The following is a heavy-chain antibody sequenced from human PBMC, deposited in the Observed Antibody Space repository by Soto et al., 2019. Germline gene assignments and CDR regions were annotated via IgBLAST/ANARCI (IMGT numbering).Heavy chain of an antibody. J-gene: IGHJ5*02. CDR3: ARDRGPSSGYYPYWLDP. CDR1: GGTFSSYA. CDR2: IIPIFGTA. V-gene: IGHV1-69*14. Sequence: QVQLVQAGAEVKKPGSSVKVSCKASGGTFSSYAISWVRQAPGQGLEWMGEIIPIFGTANYAQTFQGRVTIHAHTSSSPXDLELSSLRSEDTAVYYCARDRGPSSGYYPYWLDPWGQGTLVTVSS. D-gene: IGHD3-22*01.